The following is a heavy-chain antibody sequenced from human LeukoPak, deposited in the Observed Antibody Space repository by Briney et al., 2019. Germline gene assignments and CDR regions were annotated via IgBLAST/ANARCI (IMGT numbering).Heavy chain of an antibody. D-gene: IGHD1-26*01. J-gene: IGHJ4*02. CDR1: GFIFSSYE. CDR2: VSNSGSPM. Sequence: GGSLRLSCATSGFIFSSYEMAWVRQAPGMGLEFVSYVSNSGSPMIYGDAVKGRFTISRDNSKDSVYLQMDSLRAEDTALYFCAGGPQYGGSHVHWGQGTLVTVSS. CDR3: AGGPQYGGSHVH. V-gene: IGHV3-48*03.